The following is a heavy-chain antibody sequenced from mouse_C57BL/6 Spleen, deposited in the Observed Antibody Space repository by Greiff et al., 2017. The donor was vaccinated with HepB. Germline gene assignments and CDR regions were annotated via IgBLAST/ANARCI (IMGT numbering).Heavy chain of an antibody. CDR1: GYTFTSYD. D-gene: IGHD1-1*01. V-gene: IGHV1-85*01. CDR2: IYPRDGST. CDR3: ARPYYYGSSNYFDY. J-gene: IGHJ2*01. Sequence: VKLLESGPELVKPGASVKLSCKASGYTFTSYDINWVKQRPGQGLEWIGWIYPRDGSTKYNEKFKGKATLTVDTSSSTAYMELHSLTSEDSAVYFCARPYYYGSSNYFDYWGQGTTLTVSS.